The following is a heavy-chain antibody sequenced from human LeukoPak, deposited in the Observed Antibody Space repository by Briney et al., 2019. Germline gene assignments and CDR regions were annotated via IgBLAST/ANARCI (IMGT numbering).Heavy chain of an antibody. D-gene: IGHD3-16*01. CDR1: GFSFSNYA. CDR2: ISSGAVST. V-gene: IGHV3-23*01. Sequence: GGPLRLSCAPSGFSFSNYAMCWVPQAPGKGVEWVSIISSGAVSTYYADSLKGRFTISRDNYKHTLYLQMNSMRAEEPAVYYCARVDFGGYCWGRGSFDLWGRGTLVTVSS. CDR3: ARVDFGGYCWGRGSFDL. J-gene: IGHJ2*01.